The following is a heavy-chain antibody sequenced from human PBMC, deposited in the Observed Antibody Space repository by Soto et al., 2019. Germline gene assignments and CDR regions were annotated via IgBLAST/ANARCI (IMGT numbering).Heavy chain of an antibody. CDR1: GFTFSSYW. V-gene: IGHV3-7*01. D-gene: IGHD3-10*01. J-gene: IGHJ4*02. CDR2: IKQDGSEK. CDR3: ARDTGPVLLWFGELPRGYYFDY. Sequence: GGSLRLSCAASGFTFSSYWMSWVRQAPWKGLEWVANIKQDGSEKYYVDSVKGRFTISRDNAKNSLYLQMNSLRAEDTAVYYCARDTGPVLLWFGELPRGYYFDYGGKGTLVTVST.